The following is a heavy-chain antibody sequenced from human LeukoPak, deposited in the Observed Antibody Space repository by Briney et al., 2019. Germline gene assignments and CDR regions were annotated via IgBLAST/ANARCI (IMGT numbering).Heavy chain of an antibody. J-gene: IGHJ4*02. Sequence: PGGSLRLSCAASGFTFDDYAMHWVRQAPGKGLEWVSLISGDGGSTYYADSVKGRFTISRDNAKNSLYLQMNSLRAEDTAVYYCASRDYYDLDYSGQGTLVTVSP. V-gene: IGHV3-43*02. D-gene: IGHD3-22*01. CDR3: ASRDYYDLDY. CDR2: ISGDGGST. CDR1: GFTFDDYA.